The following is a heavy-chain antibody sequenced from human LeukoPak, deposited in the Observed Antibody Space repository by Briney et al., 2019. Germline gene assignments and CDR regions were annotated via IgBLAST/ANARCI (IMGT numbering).Heavy chain of an antibody. Sequence: ASVKVSCKASGYTFTGYSMHWVRQAPGQGLEWMGWITPNTGGTNYAQKFQGRVTMTRDTSISTAYMQLSRLRSDDTAVYYCARAARVSYYDNSPQGMDVWGLGTTVTVSS. V-gene: IGHV1-2*02. CDR2: ITPNTGGT. J-gene: IGHJ6*02. CDR1: GYTFTGYS. CDR3: ARAARVSYYDNSPQGMDV. D-gene: IGHD3-22*01.